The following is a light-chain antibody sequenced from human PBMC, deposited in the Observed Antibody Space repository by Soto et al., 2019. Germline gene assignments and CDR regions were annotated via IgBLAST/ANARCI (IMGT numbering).Light chain of an antibody. CDR1: SGHSSNI. Sequence: PVLAQSSSASASLGSSVKLTCTLSSGHSSNIIAWHQQQPGKAPRYLMKLEGSGSYNKGSGAPDRFSGSSSGADRYLTISNVQSEDEADYYCETWDSNTRVFGGGTKVTVL. J-gene: IGLJ3*02. V-gene: IGLV4-60*03. CDR3: ETWDSNTRV. CDR2: LEGSGSY.